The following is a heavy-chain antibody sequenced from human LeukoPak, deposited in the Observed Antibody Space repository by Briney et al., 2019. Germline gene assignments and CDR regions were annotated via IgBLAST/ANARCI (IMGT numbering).Heavy chain of an antibody. CDR3: ARDCRPYCASSSYYHMDV. D-gene: IGHD2-21*02. Sequence: PGGSLRLSCAASGFTFSSYSMNWVRQAPGKRLEWLSYISGGSGSIIHADSVRGRFTISRDDAMNSLYLQMNSLGAEDTAVYYCARDCRPYCASSSYYHMDVWGQGTTVTVSS. V-gene: IGHV3-48*01. CDR1: GFTFSSYS. J-gene: IGHJ6*02. CDR2: ISGGSGSI.